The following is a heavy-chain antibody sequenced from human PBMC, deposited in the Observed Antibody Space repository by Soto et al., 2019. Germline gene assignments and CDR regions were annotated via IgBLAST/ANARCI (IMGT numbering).Heavy chain of an antibody. Sequence: EVQLVESGGGLVQPGGSLRLSCAASGFTFSIYWMHWVRQAPGKGLVWVSRMNMDGSRTSYADFAKGRFTISRDDAKSTGYRQMSNRRAEDTAVYYCVRGDGDRYDGHGYLGRHWGQGPLVTVSS. CDR3: VRGDGDRYDGHGYLGRH. CDR2: MNMDGSRT. CDR1: GFTFSIYW. D-gene: IGHD2-21*01. J-gene: IGHJ4*02. V-gene: IGHV3-74*01.